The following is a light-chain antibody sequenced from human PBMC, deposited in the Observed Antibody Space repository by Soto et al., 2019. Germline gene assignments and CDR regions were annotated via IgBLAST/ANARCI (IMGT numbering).Light chain of an antibody. Sequence: QSVLTQPPSASGTPGQRVTFSCSGSVSNFGSATVNWYQQLPGTAPKLLIFNNNQRPSGVPDRFSGSKSGTSASLAISELQPEDEADYYCAAWDDSFNGLYVFGTGTKVTVL. CDR3: AAWDDSFNGLYV. CDR1: VSNFGSAT. CDR2: NNN. V-gene: IGLV1-44*01. J-gene: IGLJ1*01.